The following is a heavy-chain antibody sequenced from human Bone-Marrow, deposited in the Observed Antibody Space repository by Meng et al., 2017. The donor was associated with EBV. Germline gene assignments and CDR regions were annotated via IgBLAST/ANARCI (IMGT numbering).Heavy chain of an antibody. D-gene: IGHD1-14*01. J-gene: IGHJ5*02. CDR1: GFNFISYA. V-gene: IGHV3-30*18. CDR3: AKDLSGRFDP. CDR2: ISYDGSRT. Sequence: QEQLVGSGGGVVQPGRXXGLSCAASGFNFISYAMHWVRQAPGKGLEWVAIISYDGSRTYYADSVKGRFTISRDNSKSTLNLQMSSLRAEDTAVYYCAKDLSGRFDPWGQGTLVTVSS.